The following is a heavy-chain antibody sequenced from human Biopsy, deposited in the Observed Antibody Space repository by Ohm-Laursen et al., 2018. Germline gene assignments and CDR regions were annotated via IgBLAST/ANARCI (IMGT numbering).Heavy chain of an antibody. Sequence: SLRLSCTASGFTFHTYAVNWVRQAPGKGLEWVAHIDVSDYNTYYADSVRGRFTISRDNSKQMVHLEINSLTADDTAVYYCVKQWGGYNFDSWGQGTLVTVSS. CDR2: IDVSDYNT. D-gene: IGHD1-14*01. CDR3: VKQWGGYNFDS. J-gene: IGHJ5*01. CDR1: GFTFHTYA. V-gene: IGHV3-23*01.